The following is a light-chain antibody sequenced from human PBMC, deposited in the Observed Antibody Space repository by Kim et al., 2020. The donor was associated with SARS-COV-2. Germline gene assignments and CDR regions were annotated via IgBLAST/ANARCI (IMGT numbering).Light chain of an antibody. CDR1: QSVSSN. Sequence: EIVMTQSPATLSVSPGERANLSCRASQSVSSNLAWYQQKPGQAPRLLIYGASTRATGIPAKFSGSGSGTEFTLTISSLQSEDFAVYYCQQYNNWPETFGQGTKLEI. V-gene: IGKV3-15*01. CDR3: QQYNNWPET. J-gene: IGKJ2*01. CDR2: GAS.